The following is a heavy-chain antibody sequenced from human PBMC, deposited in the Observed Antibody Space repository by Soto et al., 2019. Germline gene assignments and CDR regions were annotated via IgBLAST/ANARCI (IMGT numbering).Heavy chain of an antibody. CDR1: GVSFSTYA. CDR3: AKSVYNWNDGFFDY. Sequence: VGSLRHSCAASGVSFSTYAMRLVRQAPGKGLEWVAVISYNGVNKYYADSVKGRFTISRDNSKNTLYLQMNSLRAEDTAVYYCAKSVYNWNDGFFDYWGQGTLVTVSS. CDR2: ISYNGVNK. J-gene: IGHJ4*02. D-gene: IGHD1-1*01. V-gene: IGHV3-30*18.